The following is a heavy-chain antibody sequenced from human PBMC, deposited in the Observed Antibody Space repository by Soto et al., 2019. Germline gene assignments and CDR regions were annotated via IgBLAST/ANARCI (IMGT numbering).Heavy chain of an antibody. CDR2: IWYDGSNK. J-gene: IGHJ4*02. CDR3: AREKYLLAEGLAPLYYFDY. CDR1: GFTFSSYG. Sequence: QVQLVESGGGVVQPGRSLRLSCAASGFTFSSYGMHWVRQAPGKGLEWVAVIWYDGSNKYYADSVKGRFTISRDNSKNTLYLQMNSLRAEDTAVYDCAREKYLLAEGLAPLYYFDYWGQGTLVTVSS. D-gene: IGHD2-2*01. V-gene: IGHV3-33*01.